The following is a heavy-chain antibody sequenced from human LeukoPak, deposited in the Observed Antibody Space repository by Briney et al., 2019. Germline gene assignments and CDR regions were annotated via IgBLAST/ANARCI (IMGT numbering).Heavy chain of an antibody. CDR2: FSWNSDSI. CDR1: GFTFSTYW. CDR3: AKDGLVAAGIHYYGMDV. V-gene: IGHV3-9*01. D-gene: IGHD6-13*01. J-gene: IGHJ6*02. Sequence: SLRLSCAASGFTFSTYWMSWVRQAPGKGLEWVSGFSWNSDSIGYADSVKGRFTISRDNAKNSLYLQMNSLRAEDTALYYCAKDGLVAAGIHYYGMDVWGQGTTVTVSS.